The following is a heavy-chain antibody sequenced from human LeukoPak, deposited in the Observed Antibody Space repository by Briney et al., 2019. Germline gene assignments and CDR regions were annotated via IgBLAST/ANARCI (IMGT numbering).Heavy chain of an antibody. CDR1: GFTFSTYN. V-gene: IGHV3-21*01. D-gene: IGHD2-15*01. Sequence: GGSLRLSCAAPGFTFSTYNMNWVRQAPGKGLEWVSSISSSSNYIYYADSMKGRFTISRDNAKNSLYLQMNSLRAEDTAVYYCARGGLGYCSGGSCHLRYWGQGTLVTVSS. CDR3: ARGGLGYCSGGSCHLRY. CDR2: ISSSSNYI. J-gene: IGHJ4*02.